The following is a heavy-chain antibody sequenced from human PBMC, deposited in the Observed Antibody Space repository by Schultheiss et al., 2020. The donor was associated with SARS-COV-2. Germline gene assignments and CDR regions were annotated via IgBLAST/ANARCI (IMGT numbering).Heavy chain of an antibody. CDR1: GFSFSTYA. V-gene: IGHV3-30*04. CDR3: ARGQDLLLLGGFDI. CDR2: TSYDGSNK. D-gene: IGHD2-15*01. J-gene: IGHJ3*02. Sequence: GGSLRLSCAASGFSFSTYAMSWVRQAPGKGLEWVAVTSYDGSNKYYADSVKGRFTISRDNSKNTLYLQMNILRSEDTAVYYCARGQDLLLLGGFDIWGQVTMVTVAS.